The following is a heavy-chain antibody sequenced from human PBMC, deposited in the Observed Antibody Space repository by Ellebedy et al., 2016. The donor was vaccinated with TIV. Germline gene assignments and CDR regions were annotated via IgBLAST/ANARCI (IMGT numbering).Heavy chain of an antibody. J-gene: IGHJ5*02. Sequence: GGSLRLSXAASGFSFSDSYMSWIRQAPGKGLEWVSYISSGGTTIHYADSVKGRFTISRDNAKNSLYLQMNSLRAEDTAVYYCARDRLYYDFWSGYYRGDRWFDPWGQGTLVTVSS. CDR3: ARDRLYYDFWSGYYRGDRWFDP. CDR2: ISSGGTTI. CDR1: GFSFSDSY. V-gene: IGHV3-11*04. D-gene: IGHD3-3*01.